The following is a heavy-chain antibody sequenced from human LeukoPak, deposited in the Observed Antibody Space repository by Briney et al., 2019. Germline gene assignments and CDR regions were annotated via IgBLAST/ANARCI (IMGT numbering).Heavy chain of an antibody. J-gene: IGHJ6*02. CDR3: ATDIAAADTNYYYGMDV. CDR1: GFTVSSNY. Sequence: GGSLRLSCAASGFTVSSNYMSWVRQAPGKGLEWVSVIYSGGSTYYADSVKGRFTISRDNSKNTLYLQMNSLRAEDTAVYYCATDIAAADTNYYYGMDVWGQGTTVTVSS. D-gene: IGHD6-13*01. CDR2: IYSGGST. V-gene: IGHV3-53*01.